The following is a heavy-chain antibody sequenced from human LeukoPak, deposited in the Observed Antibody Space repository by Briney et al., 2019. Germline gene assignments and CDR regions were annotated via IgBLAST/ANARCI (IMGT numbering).Heavy chain of an antibody. CDR1: GFTFSSYW. CDR3: ARDSSGWYRMDV. Sequence: GGSLRLSCAASGFTFSSYWMNWARQAPGKGLEWVASINHNGNVNYYVDSVKGRFTISRDNAKNTLYLQMNSLRAEDTAVYYCARDSSGWYRMDVWGQGTTVTVSS. D-gene: IGHD6-19*01. V-gene: IGHV3-7*01. J-gene: IGHJ6*02. CDR2: INHNGNVN.